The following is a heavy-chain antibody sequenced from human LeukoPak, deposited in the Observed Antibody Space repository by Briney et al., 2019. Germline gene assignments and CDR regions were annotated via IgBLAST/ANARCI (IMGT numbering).Heavy chain of an antibody. CDR1: GFTFSSYS. Sequence: GGSLRLSCAASGFTFSSYSMNWVRQAPGKGLEWVSYISSSSSTIYYADPVKGRFTISRDNAKNSLYLQMNSLGAEDTAVYYCARERGYSYGPCDYWGQGTLVTVSS. D-gene: IGHD5-18*01. CDR3: ARERGYSYGPCDY. CDR2: ISSSSSTI. V-gene: IGHV3-48*01. J-gene: IGHJ4*02.